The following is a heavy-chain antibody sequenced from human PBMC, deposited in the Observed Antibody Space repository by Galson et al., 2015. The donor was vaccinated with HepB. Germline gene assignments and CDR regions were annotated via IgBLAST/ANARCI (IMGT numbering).Heavy chain of an antibody. V-gene: IGHV3-74*01. J-gene: IGHJ4*02. CDR3: ASLCPELGSPCFDY. Sequence: SLRLSCAASGFTFSSYWMHWVRQAPGKGLVWVSRINSDGSSTSYADSVKGRFTISRDNAKNTLYLQMNSLRAEDTAVYYCASLCPELGSPCFDYWGQGTLFTVSS. CDR1: GFTFSSYW. CDR2: INSDGSST. D-gene: IGHD7-27*01.